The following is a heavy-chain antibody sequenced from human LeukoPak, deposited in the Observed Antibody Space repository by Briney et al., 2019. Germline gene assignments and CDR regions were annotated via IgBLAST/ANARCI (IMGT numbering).Heavy chain of an antibody. Sequence: SETLSLTCAVSGVSFNDYYWSWVRQTPGKGLEWIGEINHSGYTNDSPSLKSRVTLSIDTSRNQFSLNLRSVTVADAGIYFCTRMTSGQDYWGRRTLVTVSS. CDR2: INHSGYT. V-gene: IGHV4-34*01. D-gene: IGHD3-10*01. J-gene: IGHJ4*02. CDR1: GVSFNDYY. CDR3: TRMTSGQDY.